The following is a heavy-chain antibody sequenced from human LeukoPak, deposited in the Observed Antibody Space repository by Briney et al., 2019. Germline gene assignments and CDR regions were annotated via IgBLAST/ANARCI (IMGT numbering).Heavy chain of an antibody. V-gene: IGHV5-51*01. CDR2: IYPGDSDT. CDR1: GYSFTSYW. D-gene: IGHD6-6*01. J-gene: IGHJ3*02. Sequence: GESLKISCKGSGYSFTSYWIGWVRQMPGKGLEWMGIIYPGDSDTRYSPSFQGQVTISADKSISTAYLQWSSLKASDTTMYYCARPIAARPERFDIWGQGTMVTVSS. CDR3: ARPIAARPERFDI.